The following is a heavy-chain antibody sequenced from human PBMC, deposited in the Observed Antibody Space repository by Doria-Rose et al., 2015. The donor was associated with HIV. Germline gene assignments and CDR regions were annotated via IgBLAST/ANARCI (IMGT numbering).Heavy chain of an antibody. D-gene: IGHD6-13*01. CDR1: GVSLSSPGMG. CDR2: IFSDDER. V-gene: IGHV2-26*01. J-gene: IGHJ4*02. Sequence: QVTLKESGPVLVKPTETLTLTCTVSGVSLSSPGMGVSWIRQPPGKALEWLANIFSDDERSFQTSLKSRLTISNGTSKSQVVLTMTDMDPVDTATYYCARIKSSRWYHKYYFDFWGQGTLVIVSA. CDR3: ARIKSSRWYHKYYFDF.